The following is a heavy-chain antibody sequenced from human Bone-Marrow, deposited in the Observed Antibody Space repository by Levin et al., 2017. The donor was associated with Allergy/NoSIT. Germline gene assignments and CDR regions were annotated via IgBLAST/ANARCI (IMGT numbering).Heavy chain of an antibody. CDR3: ARGLAATTVD. D-gene: IGHD4-11*01. CDR2: ISHSGVS. V-gene: IGHV4-34*01. J-gene: IGHJ4*02. Sequence: SETLSLTCAIHGGSFSGYFGIWIRQSPGKGLEWIGEISHSGVSNYNPSLKGRITISVDTSKNHLSLTVTSVTAADTAVYYCARGLAATTVDWGQGTLVTVSS. CDR1: GGSFSGYF.